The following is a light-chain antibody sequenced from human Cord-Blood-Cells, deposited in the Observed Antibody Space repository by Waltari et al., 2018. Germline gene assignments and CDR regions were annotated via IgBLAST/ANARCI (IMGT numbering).Light chain of an antibody. Sequence: QSVLTQPPSVSGAPGPRVPISCTGSSSNIGAGYAVHWYQQLPGTAPKLLIYGNSNRPSGVPDRFSGSKSGTSASLAITGLQAEDEADYYCQSYDSSLSAYVFGTGTKVTVL. V-gene: IGLV1-40*01. CDR3: QSYDSSLSAYV. CDR1: SSNIGAGYA. CDR2: GNS. J-gene: IGLJ1*01.